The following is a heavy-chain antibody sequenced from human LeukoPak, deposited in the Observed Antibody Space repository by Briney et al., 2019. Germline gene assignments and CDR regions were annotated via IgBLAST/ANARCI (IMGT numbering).Heavy chain of an antibody. CDR2: ISWNSGNI. CDR3: AKEGDWNDVTLMDV. V-gene: IGHV3-9*01. D-gene: IGHD1-1*01. Sequence: PGGSLRLSCEASGFTFDDYGMHWVRQAPGKGLEWVSGISWNSGNIDYADSVKGRFTISRDNSKNTLYLQMNSLRAADTAVYYCAKEGDWNDVTLMDVWGKGTTVTISS. J-gene: IGHJ6*03. CDR1: GFTFDDYG.